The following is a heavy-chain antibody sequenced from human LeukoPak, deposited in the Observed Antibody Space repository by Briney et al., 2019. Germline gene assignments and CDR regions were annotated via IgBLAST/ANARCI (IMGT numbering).Heavy chain of an antibody. D-gene: IGHD3-10*01. V-gene: IGHV4-59*01. Sequence: SETLSLTCTVSGGSISSYYWSWIRQPPGKGLEWIGYIYYSGSTNYNPSLKSRVTISADTSKNQFSLELSSVTAADTAVYYCARLYYGSGNAFDYWGQGTLVTV. CDR1: GGSISSYY. CDR2: IYYSGST. CDR3: ARLYYGSGNAFDY. J-gene: IGHJ4*02.